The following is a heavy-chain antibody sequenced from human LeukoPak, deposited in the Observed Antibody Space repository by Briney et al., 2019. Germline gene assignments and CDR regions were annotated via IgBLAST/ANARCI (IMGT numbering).Heavy chain of an antibody. CDR2: INPNSGGT. Sequence: GASVKVSCRASGYTFTGYYMHWVRQAPGQGLEWMGWINPNSGGTNYAQKFQGRVTMTRDTSISTAYMELSRLRSDDTAVYYCARTYYYGSGSYVYWGQGTLVTVSS. CDR3: ARTYYYGSGSYVY. D-gene: IGHD3-10*01. J-gene: IGHJ4*02. V-gene: IGHV1-2*02. CDR1: GYTFTGYY.